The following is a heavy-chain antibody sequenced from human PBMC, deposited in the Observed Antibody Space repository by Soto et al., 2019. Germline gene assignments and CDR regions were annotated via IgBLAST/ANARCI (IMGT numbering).Heavy chain of an antibody. V-gene: IGHV3-30*18. D-gene: IGHD2-21*01. CDR1: GFTFSSYG. CDR2: ISYDGSNK. CDR3: AKGMGGDIMVVPGI. J-gene: IGHJ3*02. Sequence: QVQLVESGGGVVQPGRSLRLSCAASGFTFSSYGMHWVRQAPGKGLEWVAVISYDGSNKYYADSVKGRFTISRDNSKNSRYLQVNSLRAEDTDVYYCAKGMGGDIMVVPGIWGQGTMVTVSS.